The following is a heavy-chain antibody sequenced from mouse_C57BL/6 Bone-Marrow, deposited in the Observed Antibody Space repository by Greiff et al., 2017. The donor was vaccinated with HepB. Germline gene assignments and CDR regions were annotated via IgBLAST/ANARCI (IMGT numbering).Heavy chain of an antibody. J-gene: IGHJ4*01. CDR3: ASPPLYYYGSSYAMDY. D-gene: IGHD1-1*01. CDR1: GYTFTDYN. CDR2: INPNNGGT. V-gene: IGHV1-22*01. Sequence: EVKLMESGPELVKPGASVKMSCKASGYTFTDYNMHWVKQSHGKSLEWIGYINPNNGGTSYNQKFKGKATLTVNKSSSTAYMELRSLTSEDSAVYYCASPPLYYYGSSYAMDYWGQGTSVTVSS.